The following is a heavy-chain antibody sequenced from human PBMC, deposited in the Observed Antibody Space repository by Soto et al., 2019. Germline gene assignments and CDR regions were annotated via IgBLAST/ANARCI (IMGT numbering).Heavy chain of an antibody. Sequence: GGSLRLSCAASGFTFDDYAMHWVRQAPGQGLEWVSGITWNSGTKDYADSVKGRFTISRDNAKNSLYLQMNSLRAEDTALYYCAKPQAATAGHCCDRCGQASL. CDR1: GFTFDDYA. D-gene: IGHD2-21*02. CDR3: AKPQAATAGHCCDR. CDR2: ITWNSGTK. V-gene: IGHV3-9*01. J-gene: IGHJ5*02.